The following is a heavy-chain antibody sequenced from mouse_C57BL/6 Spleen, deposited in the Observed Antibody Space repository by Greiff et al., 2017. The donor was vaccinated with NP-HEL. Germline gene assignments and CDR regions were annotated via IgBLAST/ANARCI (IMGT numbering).Heavy chain of an antibody. CDR3: ARFPYYYGSSFYAMDY. CDR2: IRNKANGYTT. J-gene: IGHJ4*01. CDR1: GFPFTDYY. V-gene: IGHV7-3*01. Sequence: EVQLVESGGGLVQPGGSLSLSCAASGFPFTDYYMSWVRQPPGKALEWLGFIRNKANGYTTEYRESVKGRFTISSENSQIIRYLQMNALRAEDSATYYCARFPYYYGSSFYAMDYWGQGTSVTVSS. D-gene: IGHD1-1*01.